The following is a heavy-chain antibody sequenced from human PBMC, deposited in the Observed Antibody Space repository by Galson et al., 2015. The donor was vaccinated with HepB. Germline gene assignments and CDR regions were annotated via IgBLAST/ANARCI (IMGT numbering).Heavy chain of an antibody. V-gene: IGHV3-53*04. D-gene: IGHD4-17*01. CDR1: GFTVSSNY. CDR2: IYSGGST. Sequence: LRLSCAASGFTVSSNYMSWVRQAPGKGLEWVSVIYSGGSTYYADSVKGRFTISRHNSKNTLYLQMNSLRAEDTAVYYCARDLRNDYGDRDWYFDLWGRGTLVTVSS. CDR3: ARDLRNDYGDRDWYFDL. J-gene: IGHJ2*01.